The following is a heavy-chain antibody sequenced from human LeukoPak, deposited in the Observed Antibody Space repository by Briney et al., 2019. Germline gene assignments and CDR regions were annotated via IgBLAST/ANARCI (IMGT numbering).Heavy chain of an antibody. CDR1: GGTFSSYA. CDR3: ARVTYYYDSSGYKSPPDY. J-gene: IGHJ4*02. V-gene: IGHV1-69*04. CDR2: IIPVLGIA. D-gene: IGHD3-22*01. Sequence: ASVKVSCKASGGTFSSYAISWVRQAPGQGLEWMGRIIPVLGIANYAQKFQGRVTITADKSTSTAYMELSSLRSEDTAEYYCARVTYYYDSSGYKSPPDYWGQGTLVTVSS.